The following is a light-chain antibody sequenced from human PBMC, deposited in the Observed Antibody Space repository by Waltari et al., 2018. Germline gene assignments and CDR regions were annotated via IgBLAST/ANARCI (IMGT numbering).Light chain of an antibody. V-gene: IGLV1-44*01. CDR1: SSNVGGST. Sequence: QSVLTQPPSASGTPGQRVTIPCSGTSSNVGGSTVNWYQQVPGTAPQLLINDRKQLASGVPDRFSGSKSGTSASLAISGLQSEDEADYFCSVWDARLNGPVFGGGTKVTVL. CDR2: DRK. J-gene: IGLJ2*01. CDR3: SVWDARLNGPV.